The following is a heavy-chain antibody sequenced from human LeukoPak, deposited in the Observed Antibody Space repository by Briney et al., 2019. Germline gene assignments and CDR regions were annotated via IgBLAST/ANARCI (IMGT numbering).Heavy chain of an antibody. J-gene: IGHJ4*02. Sequence: SETLSLTCDVSDYSIRSGYYWGWIRQPPGKGLEWIGYIYYSGSTNYNPSLKSRVTISVDTSKNQFFLKLSSVTAADTAVYYCARYDYYDSSGYFTGPFFDYWGQGTLVTVSS. V-gene: IGHV4-61*01. CDR2: IYYSGST. CDR3: ARYDYYDSSGYFTGPFFDY. CDR1: DYSIRSGYY. D-gene: IGHD3-22*01.